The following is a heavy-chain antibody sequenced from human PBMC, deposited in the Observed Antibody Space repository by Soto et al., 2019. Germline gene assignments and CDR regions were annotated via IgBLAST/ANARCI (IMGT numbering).Heavy chain of an antibody. CDR1: GGSISSGGYY. J-gene: IGHJ4*02. CDR3: ARATAYDSDGCFDY. D-gene: IGHD3-10*01. Sequence: LSLTCTVSGGSISSGGYYLSWIRHHPGKGLEWIGYIYYSGSTYYNPSLKSRVTISVDTSKNQFSLKLSSVTAADTAVYYCARATAYDSDGCFDYWGQGTLVTVSS. V-gene: IGHV4-31*03. CDR2: IYYSGST.